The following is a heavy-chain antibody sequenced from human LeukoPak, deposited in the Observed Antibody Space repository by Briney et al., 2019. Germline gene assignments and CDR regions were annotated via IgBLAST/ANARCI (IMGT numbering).Heavy chain of an antibody. CDR1: GGSISSSSYY. CDR3: ARREGLSIAAGYYYYYMDV. D-gene: IGHD6-13*01. J-gene: IGHJ6*03. V-gene: IGHV4-39*07. CDR2: IYYSGST. Sequence: SETLSLTCTVSGGSISSSSYYWGWIRQPPGKGLEWIGSIYYSGSTYYNPSPKSRVTISVDTSKNQFSLKLSSVTAADTAVYYCARREGLSIAAGYYYYYMDVWGKGTTVTVSS.